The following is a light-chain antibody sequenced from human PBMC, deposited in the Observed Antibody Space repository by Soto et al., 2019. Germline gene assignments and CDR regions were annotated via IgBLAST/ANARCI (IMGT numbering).Light chain of an antibody. J-gene: IGKJ5*01. CDR3: HQYDTSPPT. CDR1: QPITSRY. CDR2: RTF. V-gene: IGKV3-20*01. Sequence: IVLTQSPGTLSLSPGERDTLSCRASQPITSRYLAWYQHQPGQAPRLLIYRTFARAPGIPDRFSGGGSGTDFTLTISRLEREDFAVYYCHQYDTSPPTFAQGTRLEIK.